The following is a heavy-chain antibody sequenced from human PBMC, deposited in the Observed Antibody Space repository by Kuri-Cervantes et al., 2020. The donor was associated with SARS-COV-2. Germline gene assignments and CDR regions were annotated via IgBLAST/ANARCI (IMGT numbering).Heavy chain of an antibody. CDR1: GLTLSTYV. J-gene: IGHJ3*02. Sequence: SCAASGLTLSTYVIHWVRQPPGKGLEWVAVTWYDENKYYGDSVKGRFTISRDNSKNTVYLQMNSLTADDTAVYYCARDSPNAMTVASAFDIWGQGTMVTVSS. D-gene: IGHD5-12*01. CDR3: ARDSPNAMTVASAFDI. CDR2: TWYDENK. V-gene: IGHV3-33*01.